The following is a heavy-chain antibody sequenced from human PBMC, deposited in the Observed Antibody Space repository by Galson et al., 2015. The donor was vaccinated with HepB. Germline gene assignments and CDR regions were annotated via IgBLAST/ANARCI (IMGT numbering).Heavy chain of an antibody. V-gene: IGHV3-30*18. J-gene: IGHJ4*02. CDR3: AKDLEKPYDFWTYYPLDY. D-gene: IGHD3-3*01. CDR2: VSYDGSNT. Sequence: SLRLSCAVSGFTFSNYGIHWVRQPPGKGPEWVAVVSYDGSNTYYAASVRGRFTIARDNSKNTLYLQMNSLRAEDTAVYYCAKDLEKPYDFWTYYPLDYWGQGTLVTVSS. CDR1: GFTFSNYG.